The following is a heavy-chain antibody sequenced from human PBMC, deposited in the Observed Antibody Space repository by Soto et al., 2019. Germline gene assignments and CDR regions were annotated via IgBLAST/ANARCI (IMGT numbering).Heavy chain of an antibody. D-gene: IGHD3-16*01. CDR3: AAVEVTPSMIEGLDP. V-gene: IGHV1-58*01. CDR2: IVVGSGNT. CDR1: GFTFTSSA. Sequence: SVKVSCKASGFTFTSSAVQWVRQARGQRLEWIGWIVVGSGNTNYAQKFQERVTITRDMSTSTAYMELSSLRSEDTAVYYCAAVEVTPSMIEGLDPCGQGTLVTVYS. J-gene: IGHJ5*02.